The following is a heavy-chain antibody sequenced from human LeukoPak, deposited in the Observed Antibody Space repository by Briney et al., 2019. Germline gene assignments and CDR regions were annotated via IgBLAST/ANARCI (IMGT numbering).Heavy chain of an antibody. CDR1: GFTFSSYW. CDR2: ISGSGGST. CDR3: AKDRDSSGWYCY. V-gene: IGHV3-23*01. D-gene: IGHD6-19*01. Sequence: GGSLRLSCAASGFTFSSYWMSWVRQAPGKGLEWVSAISGSGGSTYYADSVKGRFTISRDNSKNTLYLQMNSLRAEDTAVYYCAKDRDSSGWYCYWGQGTLVTVSS. J-gene: IGHJ4*02.